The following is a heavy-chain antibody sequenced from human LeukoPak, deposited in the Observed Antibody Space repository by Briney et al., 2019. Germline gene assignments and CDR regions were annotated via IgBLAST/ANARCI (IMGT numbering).Heavy chain of an antibody. CDR3: ASDSYSSSWYRGTSYYYGMDV. J-gene: IGHJ6*02. D-gene: IGHD6-13*01. Sequence: GGSLRLSCAASGFTFSSYGMHWVRQAPGKGLEWVAVISYDGSNKYYADPVKGRFTISRDNSKNTLYLQMSSLRAEDTAVYYCASDSYSSSWYRGTSYYYGMDVWGQGTTVTVSS. CDR2: ISYDGSNK. CDR1: GFTFSSYG. V-gene: IGHV3-30*03.